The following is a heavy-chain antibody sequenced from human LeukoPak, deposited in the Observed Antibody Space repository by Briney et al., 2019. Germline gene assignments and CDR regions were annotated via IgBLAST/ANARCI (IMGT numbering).Heavy chain of an antibody. CDR3: ATFTGDYGDLNS. CDR1: GYIFTTYS. Sequence: GESLEISCTGSGYIFTTYSIGWVRQVPGKGLEWMAIIYPDDSHTRYSPSFQGQVTISADKSIRTAYLRFTSLKASDTAMYYCATFTGDYGDLNSWGQGTLVTVSS. J-gene: IGHJ4*02. D-gene: IGHD4-17*01. V-gene: IGHV5-51*01. CDR2: IYPDDSHT.